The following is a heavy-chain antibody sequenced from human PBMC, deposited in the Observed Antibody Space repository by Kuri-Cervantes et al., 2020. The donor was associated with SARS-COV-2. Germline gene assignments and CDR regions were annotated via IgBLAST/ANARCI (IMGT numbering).Heavy chain of an antibody. J-gene: IGHJ4*02. CDR2: IKSKTDGETT. CDR3: TTDDYGDY. Sequence: GESLKISCAASGFTFSNAWMSWVRQAPGKGLEWVGRIKSKTDGETTNYAAPVKGRFTISRDDSKNTLNLQMNSLKAEDTAVYYCTTDDYGDYWGQGTLVTVSS. V-gene: IGHV3-15*01. CDR1: GFTFSNAW.